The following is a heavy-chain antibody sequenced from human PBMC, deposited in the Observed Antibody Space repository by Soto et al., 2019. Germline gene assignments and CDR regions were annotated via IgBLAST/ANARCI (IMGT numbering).Heavy chain of an antibody. D-gene: IGHD3-22*01. CDR3: ARTYYYDSTGYYRTFDY. V-gene: IGHV3-23*01. CDR2: AGRSGSST. CDR1: GFTFGRYA. Sequence: VGSLRLSCAASGFTFGRYAMSWVRLAPGKGLEWVSVAGRSGSSTFYAVSVRGRFTISRDNVENTLYLQMNSLRVADTALYFCARTYYYDSTGYYRTFDYWGQGTLVTVS. J-gene: IGHJ4*02.